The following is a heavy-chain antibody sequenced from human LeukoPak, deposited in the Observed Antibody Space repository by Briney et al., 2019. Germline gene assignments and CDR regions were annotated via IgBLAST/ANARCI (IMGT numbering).Heavy chain of an antibody. CDR3: ARPIKGY. Sequence: SETLSLTCAVYGGSFSGYYWSWIRQPPGKGLEWIGEINHSGSTNYNPSLKSRVTISVDTSKNQFSLKLSSVTAADTAVYYCARPIKGYWGQGTLITVSS. CDR1: GGSFSGYY. V-gene: IGHV4-34*01. J-gene: IGHJ4*02. CDR2: INHSGST.